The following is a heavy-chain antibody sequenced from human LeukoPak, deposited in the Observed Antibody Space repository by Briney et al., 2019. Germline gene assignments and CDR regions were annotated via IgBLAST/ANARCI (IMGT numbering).Heavy chain of an antibody. V-gene: IGHV1-8*03. Sequence: ASVKVSCKASGYTFTSYDINWVRQAPGQGLEWMGWINPNSGNTGYAQKFQGRVTITRNTSISTAYMELSSLRSEDTAVYYCARGDFWSGYYTYYYYYMDVWGKGTTVTVSS. CDR1: GYTFTSYD. J-gene: IGHJ6*03. CDR3: ARGDFWSGYYTYYYYYMDV. CDR2: INPNSGNT. D-gene: IGHD3-3*01.